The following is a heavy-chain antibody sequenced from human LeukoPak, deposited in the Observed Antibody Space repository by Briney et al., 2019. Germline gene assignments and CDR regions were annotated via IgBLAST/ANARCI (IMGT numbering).Heavy chain of an antibody. CDR2: ICGSGGCT. Sequence: GGSLRLSCEASGFTFNTYAIYWVRQAPGKGLEWVSGICGSGGCTYYADSVKGRFTLSRDNSKNTVYLQMNSLTADDTAVYYCAKTTVGYSSGRYPGWPADCWGQGTLVTVSS. CDR1: GFTFNTYA. V-gene: IGHV3-23*01. CDR3: AKTTVGYSSGRYPGWPADC. D-gene: IGHD6-19*01. J-gene: IGHJ4*02.